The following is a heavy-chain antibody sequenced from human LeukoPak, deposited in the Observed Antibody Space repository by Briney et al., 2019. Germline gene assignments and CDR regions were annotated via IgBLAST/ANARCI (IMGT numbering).Heavy chain of an antibody. V-gene: IGHV3-48*03. Sequence: GGSLRLSCAASGFTFSSYEMNWVRQAPGKGLEWVSYISSSGGTTYYADSVKGRFTISRDNAKNSLYLQMSSLRAEDTAIYYCARDTSSLIDYWGQGTLVTVSS. CDR2: ISSSGGTT. J-gene: IGHJ4*02. CDR1: GFTFSSYE. D-gene: IGHD2-2*01. CDR3: ARDTSSLIDY.